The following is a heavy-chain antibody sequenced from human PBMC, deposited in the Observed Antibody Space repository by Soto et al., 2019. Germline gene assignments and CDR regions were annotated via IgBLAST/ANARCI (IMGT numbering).Heavy chain of an antibody. V-gene: IGHV4-39*01. Sequence: PSETLSLTCTVSGGSISSSSYYWGWIRQPPGKGLEWIGSIYYSGSTYYNPSLKSRVTISVDTSKNQFSLKLSSVTAADTAVYYCARADYYYDSSGYPRPWFDPWGQGTLVTVSS. CDR3: ARADYYYDSSGYPRPWFDP. J-gene: IGHJ5*02. CDR1: GGSISSSSYY. CDR2: IYYSGST. D-gene: IGHD3-22*01.